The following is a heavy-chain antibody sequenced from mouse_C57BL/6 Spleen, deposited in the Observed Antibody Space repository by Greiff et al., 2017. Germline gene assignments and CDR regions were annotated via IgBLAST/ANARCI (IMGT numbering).Heavy chain of an antibody. CDR1: GYTFTDYY. Sequence: EVQLQQSGPELVKPGASVKMSCKASGYTFTDYYMHWVKQSHGKSLEWIGYINPNNGGTSYNQKFKGKATLTVNKSSSTAYMELRRLTSEDSAVYYCARGHDGYFSWFAYWGQGTLVTVSA. J-gene: IGHJ3*01. CDR2: INPNNGGT. CDR3: ARGHDGYFSWFAY. D-gene: IGHD2-3*01. V-gene: IGHV1-22*01.